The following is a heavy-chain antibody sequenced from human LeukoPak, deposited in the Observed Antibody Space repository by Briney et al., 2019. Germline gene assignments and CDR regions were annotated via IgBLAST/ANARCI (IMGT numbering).Heavy chain of an antibody. CDR1: GGTFNSYA. CDR3: ARAAATDAFDT. D-gene: IGHD2-15*01. J-gene: IGHJ3*02. CDR2: IIPIFGTA. V-gene: IGHV1-69*05. Sequence: SVKVSCKASGGTFNSYAINWVRQAPGQGLEWMGRIIPIFGTANYAQKFQGRVTITTDESTSTAYMELSSLRSEDTAVYYCARAAATDAFDTWGQGTMVTVSS.